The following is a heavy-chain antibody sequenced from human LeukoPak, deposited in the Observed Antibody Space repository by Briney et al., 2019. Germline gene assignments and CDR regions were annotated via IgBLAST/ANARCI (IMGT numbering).Heavy chain of an antibody. Sequence: KPSETLSLTCGVSGGSFSSHYWTWIRQPPGKGLEWIGEINPRGSTNYNPSLESRVTVSADTSRNQLPLSLTSVTAADSAVYFCARGLRQGSAWSWGPKEKSYQYMDVWGTGTTVIVSS. V-gene: IGHV4-34*01. CDR3: ARGLRQGSAWSWGPKEKSYQYMDV. CDR1: GGSFSSHY. J-gene: IGHJ6*04. D-gene: IGHD6-19*01. CDR2: INPRGST.